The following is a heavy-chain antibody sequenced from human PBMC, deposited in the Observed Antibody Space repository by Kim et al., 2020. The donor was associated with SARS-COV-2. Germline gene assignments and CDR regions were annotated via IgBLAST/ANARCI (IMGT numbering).Heavy chain of an antibody. D-gene: IGHD1-26*01. Sequence: KGRLTISRDNAKNTLFLQMNSLRAEDTAVYYCARDIYSGSSFWYYYGMDVWGQGTSVTVSS. J-gene: IGHJ6*02. V-gene: IGHV3-74*01. CDR3: ARDIYSGSSFWYYYGMDV.